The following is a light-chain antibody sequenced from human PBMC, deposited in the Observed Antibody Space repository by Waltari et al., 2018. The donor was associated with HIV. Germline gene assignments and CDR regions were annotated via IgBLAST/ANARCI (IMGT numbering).Light chain of an antibody. CDR1: SSDVGYYNR. V-gene: IGLV2-11*01. J-gene: IGLJ1*01. CDR2: DVR. Sequence: QSALTQPRSVSGSLGLSVSISCTGTSSDVGYYNRVSWYKQHPGKAPKLIIYDVRERPSGVADRFSASKSANTASLTISRLQADDEAEYYCCSYAGTYKVFGTGTQVTVL. CDR3: CSYAGTYKV.